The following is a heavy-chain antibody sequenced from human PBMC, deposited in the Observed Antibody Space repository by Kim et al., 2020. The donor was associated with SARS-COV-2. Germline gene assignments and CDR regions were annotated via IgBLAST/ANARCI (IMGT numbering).Heavy chain of an antibody. Sequence: GGSLRLSCAASGFTFSSYGMHWVRQAPGKGLEWVAVIWYDGSNKYYADSVKGRFTISRDNSKNTLYLQMNSLRAEDTAVYYCARSRRDGYSTVNYPDYWGQGTLVTVSS. CDR1: GFTFSSYG. CDR2: IWYDGSNK. J-gene: IGHJ4*02. CDR3: ARSRRDGYSTVNYPDY. D-gene: IGHD4-4*01. V-gene: IGHV3-33*01.